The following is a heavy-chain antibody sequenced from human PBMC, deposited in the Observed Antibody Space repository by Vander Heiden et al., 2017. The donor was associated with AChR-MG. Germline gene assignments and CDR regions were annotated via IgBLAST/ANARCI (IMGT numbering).Heavy chain of an antibody. V-gene: IGHV3-33*01. Sequence: QVQLAESGGGVVQPGRSLRLSCVASGFTFSSYGMHWVRQAPGKGLEWVAVIWYDGSNKYYVDSVKGRFTISRDNSKNSLFLQMNSMRAEDTAVYYCGRDPGPYYFDYWGQGTLVTVSS. J-gene: IGHJ4*02. CDR2: IWYDGSNK. D-gene: IGHD3-10*01. CDR1: GFTFSSYG. CDR3: GRDPGPYYFDY.